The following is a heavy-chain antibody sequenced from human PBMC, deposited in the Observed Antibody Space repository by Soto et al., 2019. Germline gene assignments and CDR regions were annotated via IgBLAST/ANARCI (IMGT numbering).Heavy chain of an antibody. CDR1: GFTFTTYM. V-gene: IGHV3-23*01. CDR3: ARAVDIVPVGGFDY. J-gene: IGHJ4*02. CDR2: ISGSGGST. D-gene: IGHD5-12*01. Sequence: PGGSLRLSCAASGFTFTTYMMTWVRQAPGKGLEWVSGISGSGGSTYYADSVKGRFTISRDNSKNTLYLQMNSLRAEDTAVYYCARAVDIVPVGGFDYWGQGTLVTVSS.